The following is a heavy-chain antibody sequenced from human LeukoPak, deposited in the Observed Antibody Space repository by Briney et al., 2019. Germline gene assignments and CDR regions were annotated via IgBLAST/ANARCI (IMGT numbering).Heavy chain of an antibody. CDR1: GGSISSGDYS. CDR2: IYYSGST. J-gene: IGHJ1*01. CDR3: ARGALYYDSSGSQDPKYFQH. Sequence: SETLSLTCTVSGGSISSGDYSWSWIRQPPGKGLEWIGYIYYSGSTYYNPSLKSRVTISVDTSKNQFSLKLSSVTAADTAVYYCARGALYYDSSGSQDPKYFQHWGQGTLVTVSS. V-gene: IGHV4-30-4*01. D-gene: IGHD3-22*01.